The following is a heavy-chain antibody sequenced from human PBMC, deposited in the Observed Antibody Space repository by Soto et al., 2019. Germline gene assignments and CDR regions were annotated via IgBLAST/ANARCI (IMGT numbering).Heavy chain of an antibody. J-gene: IGHJ6*02. V-gene: IGHV3-64D*06. CDR3: TGALGQQLVLTYYYYGMDV. CDR2: ISSNGGST. Sequence: GGSLRLSCSASGFTFSSYAMHWVRQAPGKGLEYVSAISSNGGSTYYADSVKGRFTISRDNSKNTLYLQMSSLRAEDTAVYYCTGALGQQLVLTYYYYGMDVWGQGTTVTVSS. CDR1: GFTFSSYA. D-gene: IGHD6-13*01.